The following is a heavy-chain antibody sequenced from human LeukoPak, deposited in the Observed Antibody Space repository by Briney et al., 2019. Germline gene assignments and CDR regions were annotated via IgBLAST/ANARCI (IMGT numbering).Heavy chain of an antibody. V-gene: IGHV1-18*01. D-gene: IGHD2-21*02. CDR1: GYTFISYG. J-gene: IGHJ2*01. Sequence: ASVKVSCKASGYTFISYGISWVRQAPGQGLEWMGWISGYNGNTNYAQNLQGRVTMTTDTSTSTAYMELRSLRSDDTAVFYCARGLGVVTAQSEQPKPRYFDLWGRGTQVTVSS. CDR2: ISGYNGNT. CDR3: ARGLGVVTAQSEQPKPRYFDL.